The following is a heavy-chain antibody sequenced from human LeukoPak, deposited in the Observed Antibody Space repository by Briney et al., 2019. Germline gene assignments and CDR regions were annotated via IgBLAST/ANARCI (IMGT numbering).Heavy chain of an antibody. Sequence: SETLSLTCTVSGGSISSSSYYWGWIRQPPGKGLEWIGSIYYSGSTYYNPSLKSRVTISEDTSKNQFSLKLSSVTAADTAVYYWAREYYYGSGSYYKYYYYHYMDVWGKGTTVTVSS. D-gene: IGHD3-10*01. V-gene: IGHV4-39*07. CDR2: IYYSGST. CDR1: GGSISSSSYY. CDR3: AREYYYGSGSYYKYYYYHYMDV. J-gene: IGHJ6*03.